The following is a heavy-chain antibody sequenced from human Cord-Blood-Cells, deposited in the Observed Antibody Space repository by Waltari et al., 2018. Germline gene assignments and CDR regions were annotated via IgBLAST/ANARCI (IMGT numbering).Heavy chain of an antibody. D-gene: IGHD3-16*01. CDR2: INPTSGGT. J-gene: IGHJ4*02. CDR3: ARVRRGIGDYFDY. V-gene: IGHV1-2*02. CDR1: GYTFTGYY. Sequence: QVQLVQSGAEVKKPGASVKVSCKASGYTFTGYYMHWVRQAPGQGLEWRGWINPTSGGTNYAQKFQGRVTMTRDTSISTAYMELSRLRSDDTAVYYCARVRRGIGDYFDYWGQGTLVTVSS.